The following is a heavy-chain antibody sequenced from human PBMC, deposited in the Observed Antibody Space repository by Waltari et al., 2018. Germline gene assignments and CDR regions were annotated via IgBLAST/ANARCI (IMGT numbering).Heavy chain of an antibody. D-gene: IGHD3-10*01. V-gene: IGHV2-70*01. CDR1: GFSPSTRGMC. CDR2: IDWDDDK. Sequence: QVTLRESGPALVKPTQTLTLTCTSSGFSPSTRGMCVTWIRQPPGKALEWLALIDWDDDKYYSTTLKTRLTISKDTSKNQVVLTMTNMDPVDTATYYCARGDYYGSGSYDYWGQGTLVTVSS. CDR3: ARGDYYGSGSYDY. J-gene: IGHJ4*02.